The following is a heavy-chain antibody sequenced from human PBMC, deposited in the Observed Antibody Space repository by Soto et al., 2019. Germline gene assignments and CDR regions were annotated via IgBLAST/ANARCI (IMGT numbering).Heavy chain of an antibody. D-gene: IGHD3-10*01. CDR2: ISTYTGNT. Sequence: QVHLVQSGAEVKKPGASVKVSCKASGYTFTNYDINWVRQAPGQGLEWMGWISTYTGNTNYAQKLQGRVTMTTDKSTSTAYMALRSLRSDDTAGYYCARGYYYGSGRPTPGGMDVWGQGTTVTVSS. J-gene: IGHJ6*02. CDR3: ARGYYYGSGRPTPGGMDV. CDR1: GYTFTNYD. V-gene: IGHV1-18*01.